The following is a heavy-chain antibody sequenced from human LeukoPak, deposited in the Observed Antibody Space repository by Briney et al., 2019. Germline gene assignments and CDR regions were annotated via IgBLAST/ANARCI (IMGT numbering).Heavy chain of an antibody. J-gene: IGHJ4*02. V-gene: IGHV4-30-2*01. Sequence: PSQTLSLTCDVSGKSMTSDGYSWNWIRQPPGKGLEWIGEINHSGSTNYNPSLKSRVTISVDTSKNQFSLKLSSVTAADTAVYYCASGPGPDIVVVPAGFDYWGQGTLVTVSS. D-gene: IGHD2-2*01. CDR1: GKSMTSDGYS. CDR2: INHSGST. CDR3: ASGPGPDIVVVPAGFDY.